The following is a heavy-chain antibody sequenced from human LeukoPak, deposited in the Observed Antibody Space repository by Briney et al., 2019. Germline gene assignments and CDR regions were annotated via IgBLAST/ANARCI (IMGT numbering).Heavy chain of an antibody. V-gene: IGHV3-23*01. D-gene: IGHD5/OR15-5a*01. J-gene: IGHJ4*02. Sequence: GGSLRLSCAASGFAFSTYAMTWVRQAPEKGLQWVSTISTSGRATYYADPVEGRFTISRDNSKNTLYLQMNSLRADDTAVYYCAKARGSSVYEQFDYWGQGTQVTVSP. CDR1: GFAFSTYA. CDR3: AKARGSSVYEQFDY. CDR2: ISTSGRAT.